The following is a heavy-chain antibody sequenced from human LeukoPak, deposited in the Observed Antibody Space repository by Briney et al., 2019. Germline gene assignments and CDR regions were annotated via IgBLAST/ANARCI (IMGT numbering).Heavy chain of an antibody. Sequence: GGSLRLSCAASGFTVSSNYMSWVRQAPGKGLEWVSVIYSGGSTYYADSVKGRFTISRHNSKNTLYLQMNSLRAEDTAVYYCATLYGDYNWYFDLWGRGTLVTVSS. CDR3: ATLYGDYNWYFDL. CDR1: GFTVSSNY. V-gene: IGHV3-53*01. D-gene: IGHD4-17*01. J-gene: IGHJ2*01. CDR2: IYSGGST.